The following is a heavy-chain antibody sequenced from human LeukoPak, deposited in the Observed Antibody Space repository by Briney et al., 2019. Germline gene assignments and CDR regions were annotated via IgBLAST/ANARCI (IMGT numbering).Heavy chain of an antibody. CDR3: AREQAYYYGSGRVDP. CDR2: IYYSGST. J-gene: IGHJ5*02. CDR1: GGSISSGGYY. D-gene: IGHD3-10*01. Sequence: SETLSLTCTVSGGSISSGGYYWSWIRQPPGKGLEWLGYIYYSGSTNYNPSLKSRVTISVDTSKNQFSLKLSSVTAADTAVYYCAREQAYYYGSGRVDPWGQGTLVTVSS. V-gene: IGHV4-61*08.